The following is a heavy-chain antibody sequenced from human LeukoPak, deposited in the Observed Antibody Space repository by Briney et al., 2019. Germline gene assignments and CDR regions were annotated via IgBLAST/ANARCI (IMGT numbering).Heavy chain of an antibody. CDR2: ISGSGGST. D-gene: IGHD3-3*01. V-gene: IGHV3-23*01. CDR3: AKDWLYYDFWSGYSGPNAFDI. CDR1: GFTFSSYA. J-gene: IGHJ3*02. Sequence: GGSLRLSCAASGFTFSSYAMSWVRQAPGKGLEWVSAISGSGGSTYYADSVKGRFTISRDNSKNTLYLQMNSLRAEDTAVYYCAKDWLYYDFWSGYSGPNAFDIWGQGTMVTVSS.